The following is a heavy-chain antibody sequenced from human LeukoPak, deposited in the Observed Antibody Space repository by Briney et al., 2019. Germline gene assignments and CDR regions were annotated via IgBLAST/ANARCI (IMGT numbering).Heavy chain of an antibody. J-gene: IGHJ4*02. Sequence: GASVKVSCKASGYTFTSYGISWVRQAPGQGLEWMGWISAYNGNTNYAQKLQGRVTMTTDTSTSTAYMKLRSLRSDDTAVYYCARVSDCSSTSCLDYWGQGTLVTVSS. CDR3: ARVSDCSSTSCLDY. V-gene: IGHV1-18*01. CDR2: ISAYNGNT. D-gene: IGHD2-2*01. CDR1: GYTFTSYG.